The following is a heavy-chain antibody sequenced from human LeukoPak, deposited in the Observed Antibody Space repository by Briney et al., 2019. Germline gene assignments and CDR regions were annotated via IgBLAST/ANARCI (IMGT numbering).Heavy chain of an antibody. D-gene: IGHD3-3*01. CDR3: ARDWRGYDDS. Sequence: PGGSLRLSCAASGFTFSSYWMHWVRQAPGKGLLWVSRINGDGSSTAYADSVKGRFTISRDNAENTLYLQMNSLRAEDTAVYYCARDWRGYDDSWGQGTLVTVSS. J-gene: IGHJ4*02. CDR2: INGDGSST. CDR1: GFTFSSYW. V-gene: IGHV3-74*01.